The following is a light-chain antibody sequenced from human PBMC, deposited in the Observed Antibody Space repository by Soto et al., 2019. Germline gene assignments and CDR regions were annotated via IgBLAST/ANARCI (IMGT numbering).Light chain of an antibody. V-gene: IGKV4-1*01. Sequence: DIVMTQSPDSLAVSLGERATINCKSSQSVLYSSNNKNYLAWYQQKPGQPPKLLISWACTRESAVPDRFSGSGSGTDFTLAISSLQAEDVAVYYCQQYYSTPFTFGPGTKVDIK. J-gene: IGKJ3*01. CDR2: WAC. CDR3: QQYYSTPFT. CDR1: QSVLYSSNNKNY.